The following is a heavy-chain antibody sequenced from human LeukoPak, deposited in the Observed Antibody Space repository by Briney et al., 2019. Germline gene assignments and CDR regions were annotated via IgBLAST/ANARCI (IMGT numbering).Heavy chain of an antibody. Sequence: GGSLRLSCAASGFTFSSYAMSWVRQAPGKGLEWVSAISGSGGSTYYADSVKGRFTISRDNSKNTLYLQMNSLRAEDTAGYYCAKVPGDYVSRRVGDYWGQGTLVTVSS. CDR3: AKVPGDYVSRRVGDY. J-gene: IGHJ4*02. V-gene: IGHV3-23*01. CDR1: GFTFSSYA. D-gene: IGHD4-17*01. CDR2: ISGSGGST.